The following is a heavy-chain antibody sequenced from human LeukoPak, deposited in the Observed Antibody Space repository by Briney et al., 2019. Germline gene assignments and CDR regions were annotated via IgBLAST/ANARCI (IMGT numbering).Heavy chain of an antibody. V-gene: IGHV3-30-3*01. CDR2: ISYDGSNK. CDR1: GFTSSSYA. J-gene: IGHJ4*02. CDR3: ARETPRRGETRDGYR. D-gene: IGHD5-24*01. Sequence: PGGSLRLSCAASGFTSSSYAMHWVRQAPGKGLGWVAVISYDGSNKYYADSVKGRFTISRDNSKNTLYLQMNSLRAEDTAVYYCARETPRRGETRDGYRWGQGTVVTVSS.